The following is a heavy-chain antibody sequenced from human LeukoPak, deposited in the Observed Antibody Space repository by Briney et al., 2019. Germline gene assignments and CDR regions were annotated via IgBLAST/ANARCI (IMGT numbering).Heavy chain of an antibody. J-gene: IGHJ4*02. CDR3: AKDEYSTSPVFYFDS. V-gene: IGHV3-23*01. D-gene: IGHD6-13*01. CDR2: ITASGDST. Sequence: GGSLRLSCAGSGFPFSSYPISWVRQPPGKGLEWVSAITASGDSTYSADSVKGRFTISRDNSDNTLYLQMNNLRADDTAVYYCAKDEYSTSPVFYFDSWGQGTLVTVSS. CDR1: GFPFSSYP.